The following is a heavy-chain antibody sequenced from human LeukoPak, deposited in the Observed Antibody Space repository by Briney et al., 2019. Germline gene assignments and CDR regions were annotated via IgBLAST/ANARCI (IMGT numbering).Heavy chain of an antibody. CDR2: ISGSGGST. J-gene: IGHJ4*02. V-gene: IGHV3-23*01. CDR3: ARGRRGTAMVY. CDR1: GFTFSSYA. Sequence: GGSLRLSCAASGFTFSSYAMSWVRQAPGRGLEWVSAISGSGGSTYYADSVKGRFTISRDNSKNTLYLQMNSLRAEDTAVYYCARGRRGTAMVYWGQGTLVTVSS. D-gene: IGHD5-18*01.